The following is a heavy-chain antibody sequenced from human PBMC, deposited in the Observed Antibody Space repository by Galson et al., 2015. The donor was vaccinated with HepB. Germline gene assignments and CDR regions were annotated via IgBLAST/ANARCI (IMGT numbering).Heavy chain of an antibody. Sequence: SLRLSCAASGFTFSSYGMHWVRQAPGKGLEWVAVISYDGSNKYYADSVKGRFTISRDNSKNTLYLQMNSLRAEDTAVYYCAKTPYYYDSSRNAPGDYWGQGTLVTVSS. CDR3: AKTPYYYDSSRNAPGDY. J-gene: IGHJ4*02. CDR2: ISYDGSNK. D-gene: IGHD3-22*01. CDR1: GFTFSSYG. V-gene: IGHV3-30*18.